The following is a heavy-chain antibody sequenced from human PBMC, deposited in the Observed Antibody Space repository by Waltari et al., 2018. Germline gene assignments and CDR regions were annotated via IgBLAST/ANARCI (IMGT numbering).Heavy chain of an antibody. D-gene: IGHD2-21*02. CDR2: INPSGYV. V-gene: IGHV3-48*03. CDR3: ARGRVGDGNCLDS. Sequence: EIQLVESGGGLVQPGGSLRLSCEVSGFIFSDYEMNWVRQAPGKGLEWVSLINPSGYVIYAESVKGRFTISRDNSKSSLFLQMNSLRGEDTAVYFCARGRVGDGNCLDSWGQGTLVTVSS. CDR1: GFIFSDYE. J-gene: IGHJ5*01.